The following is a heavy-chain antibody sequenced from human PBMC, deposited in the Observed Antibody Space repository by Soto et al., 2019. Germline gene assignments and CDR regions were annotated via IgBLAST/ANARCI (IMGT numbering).Heavy chain of an antibody. J-gene: IGHJ6*02. CDR3: ALSGATVVTPGSDYYYYGMDV. Sequence: QVQLVQSGAEVKKPGSSVKVSCKASGGTFSSYAISWVRQAPGQGLEWMGGIIPIFGTANYAQKFQGRVTITADESTSTAYMELSSLRSEDTAVYYCALSGATVVTPGSDYYYYGMDVWGQGTTVTVSS. D-gene: IGHD4-17*01. CDR1: GGTFSSYA. CDR2: IIPIFGTA. V-gene: IGHV1-69*12.